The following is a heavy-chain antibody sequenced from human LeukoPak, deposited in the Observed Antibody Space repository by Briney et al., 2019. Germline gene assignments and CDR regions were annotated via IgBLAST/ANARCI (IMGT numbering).Heavy chain of an antibody. CDR3: ARDSGGTYYYGSGSYSNWFDP. CDR2: IIPIFGTA. J-gene: IGHJ5*02. V-gene: IGHV1-69*05. CDR1: GGTFSSYA. D-gene: IGHD3-10*01. Sequence: ASVKVSCKASGGTFSSYAISWVRQAPGQGLEWMGGIIPIFGTANYAQKFQGRVTMTRDTSTSTVYMELSSLRSEDTAVYYCARDSGGTYYYGSGSYSNWFDPWGQGTLVTVSS.